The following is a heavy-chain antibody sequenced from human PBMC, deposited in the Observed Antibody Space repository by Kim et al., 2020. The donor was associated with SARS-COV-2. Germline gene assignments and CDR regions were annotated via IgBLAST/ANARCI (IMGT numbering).Heavy chain of an antibody. Sequence: ASVKVSCKASGYTFTSYAMHWVRQAPGQRLEWMGWINAGNGNTKYSQKFQGRVTITRDTSASTAYMELSSLRSEDTAVYYCARPSTTNYDILTGSPRGYFDYWGQGTLVTVSS. CDR3: ARPSTTNYDILTGSPRGYFDY. V-gene: IGHV1-3*01. CDR2: INAGNGNT. D-gene: IGHD3-9*01. CDR1: GYTFTSYA. J-gene: IGHJ4*02.